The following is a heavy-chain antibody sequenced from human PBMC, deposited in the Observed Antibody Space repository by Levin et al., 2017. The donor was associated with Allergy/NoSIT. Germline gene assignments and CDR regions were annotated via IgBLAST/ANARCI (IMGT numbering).Heavy chain of an antibody. CDR3: ARDVAVAGTHFDY. CDR1: GGSFSGYY. CDR2: INHSGST. Sequence: SETLSLTCAVYGGSFSGYYWSWIRQPPGKGLEWIGEINHSGSTNYNPSLKSRVTISVDTSKNQFSLKLSSVTAADTAVYYCARDVAVAGTHFDYWGQGTLVTVPS. V-gene: IGHV4-34*01. J-gene: IGHJ4*02. D-gene: IGHD6-19*01.